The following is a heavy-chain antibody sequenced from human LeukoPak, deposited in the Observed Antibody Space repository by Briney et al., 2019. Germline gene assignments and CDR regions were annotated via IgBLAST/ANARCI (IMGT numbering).Heavy chain of an antibody. J-gene: IGHJ4*02. CDR2: IYYSGST. CDR3: ARGGRSVAGPKYYFDY. CDR1: GGSISSYY. D-gene: IGHD6-19*01. Sequence: SETLSLTCTVSGGSISSYYWSWIRQPPGKGLEWIGYIYYSGSTNYNPSLKSRVTISVDTSKNQFSLKLSSVTAADTAVYYCARGGRSVAGPKYYFDYWGQGTLVTVSS. V-gene: IGHV4-59*12.